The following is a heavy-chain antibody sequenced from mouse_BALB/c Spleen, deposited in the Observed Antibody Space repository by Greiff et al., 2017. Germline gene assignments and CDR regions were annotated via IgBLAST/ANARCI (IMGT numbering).Heavy chain of an antibody. J-gene: IGHJ4*01. V-gene: IGHV14-3*02. CDR3: ARRNYYGSMDY. Sequence: EVKLMESGAELVKPGASVKLSCTASGFNIKDTYMHWVKQRPEQGLEWIGRIDPANGNTKYDPKFQGKATITADTSSNTAYLQLSSLTSEDTAVYYCARRNYYGSMDYWGQGTSVTVSS. CDR1: GFNIKDTY. D-gene: IGHD1-1*01. CDR2: IDPANGNT.